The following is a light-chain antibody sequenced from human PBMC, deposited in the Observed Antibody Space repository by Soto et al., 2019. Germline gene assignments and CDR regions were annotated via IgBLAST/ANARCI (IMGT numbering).Light chain of an antibody. CDR1: QSVSSSY. J-gene: IGKJ2*01. Sequence: ESVLTQSPGTLSLSPGERAALSCRASQSVSSSYLAGYQQKSGQAPRLLIYAASTRANGIPDRFSGSGSGTDFTLTISRLEPEDFAVYFCQLYGSSPPRYTFGQWTKLEIK. V-gene: IGKV3-20*01. CDR2: AAS. CDR3: QLYGSSPPRYT.